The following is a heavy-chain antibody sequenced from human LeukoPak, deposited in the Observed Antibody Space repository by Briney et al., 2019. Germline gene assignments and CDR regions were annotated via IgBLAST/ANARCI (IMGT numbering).Heavy chain of an antibody. Sequence: GGSLRLSCAASGFTFSNYAMSWVRQAPGKGLEWVSAISGSGISAYYADSVKGRFTISRDNSKNTLYLQMNNLRAEDTAVYYCTKDHYSLPDYWGQGTLVTDSS. D-gene: IGHD5-18*01. CDR3: TKDHYSLPDY. CDR1: GFTFSNYA. J-gene: IGHJ4*02. V-gene: IGHV3-23*01. CDR2: ISGSGISA.